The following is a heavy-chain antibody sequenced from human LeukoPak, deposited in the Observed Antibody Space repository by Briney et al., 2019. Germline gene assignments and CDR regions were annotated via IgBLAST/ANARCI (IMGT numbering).Heavy chain of an antibody. CDR2: IYSDRST. V-gene: IGHV3-66*01. D-gene: IGHD1-1*01. CDR3: AREGPGTTFDY. Sequence: GGSLRLSCAASGFTFNSYSMNWVRQAPGKGLEWVSVIYSDRSTYYADSVKGRFTISRDNSKNTLYLQMNSLRAEDTAVYYCAREGPGTTFDYWGQGTLVTVSS. CDR1: GFTFNSYS. J-gene: IGHJ4*02.